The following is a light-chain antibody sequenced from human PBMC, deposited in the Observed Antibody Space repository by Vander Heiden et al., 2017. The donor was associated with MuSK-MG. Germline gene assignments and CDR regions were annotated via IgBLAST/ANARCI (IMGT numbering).Light chain of an antibody. CDR3: STWDDSVNEVV. Sequence: QSVLTQPPSVSGVPGQRVTISCSGVTSNIGDNVVSWYQEVAGEAPNLLIYFDDRLPSGVSDRLSGSKSGTSASLAISGLQSDDEATYYCSTWDDSVNEVVFGGGTRLTV. V-gene: IGLV1-36*01. CDR2: FDD. J-gene: IGLJ2*01. CDR1: TSNIGDNV.